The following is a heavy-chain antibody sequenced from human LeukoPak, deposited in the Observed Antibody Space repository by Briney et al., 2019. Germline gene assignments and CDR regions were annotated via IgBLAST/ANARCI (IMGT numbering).Heavy chain of an antibody. CDR1: GDSISTSSFY. CDR2: IYYSGIT. CDR3: ARSYYYDYRQIDY. V-gene: IGHV4-39*01. J-gene: IGHJ4*02. D-gene: IGHD3-22*01. Sequence: SETLSLTCTVSGDSISTSSFYWGWIRQPPGKGLEWLGGIYYSGITHYNPSLKSRVTISVDTSKNQFSLHLYSVTAADTAVFYCARSYYYDYRQIDYWGQGTLVTVSS.